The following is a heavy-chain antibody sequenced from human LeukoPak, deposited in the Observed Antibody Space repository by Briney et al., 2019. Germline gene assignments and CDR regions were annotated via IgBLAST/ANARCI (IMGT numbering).Heavy chain of an antibody. D-gene: IGHD6-6*01. V-gene: IGHV3-23*01. Sequence: GSLRLSCAASGSTFSSYAMSWVRQAPGKGLEWVSAISGSGGSTYYADSVKGRFTISRDNSKNTLYLQMNSLRAEDTAVYYCAKVHSSSLDAFDIWGQGTMVTVSS. CDR1: GSTFSSYA. J-gene: IGHJ3*02. CDR2: ISGSGGST. CDR3: AKVHSSSLDAFDI.